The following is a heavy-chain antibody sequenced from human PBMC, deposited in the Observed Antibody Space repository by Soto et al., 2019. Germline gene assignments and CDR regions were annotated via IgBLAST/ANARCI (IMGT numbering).Heavy chain of an antibody. CDR2: IYYIGST. Sequence: ETLSLTCTVSGGSSISYYWSWIRQPPGKGLEWIGYIYYIGSTNYNPSLKSRVTISVDTSKSQFSLKLSSVTAADTAVYYCASQYSSWYVHSWGQGTLVTVSS. D-gene: IGHD6-19*01. CDR3: ASQYSSWYVHS. CDR1: GGSSISYY. J-gene: IGHJ5*02. V-gene: IGHV4-59*01.